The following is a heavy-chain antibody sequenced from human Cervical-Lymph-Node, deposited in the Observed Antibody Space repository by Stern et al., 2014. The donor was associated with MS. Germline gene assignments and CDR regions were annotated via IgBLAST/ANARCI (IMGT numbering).Heavy chain of an antibody. CDR3: ARGELKEGLVRGMDV. CDR2: IIPIFGTA. J-gene: IGHJ6*02. D-gene: IGHD1-26*01. V-gene: IGHV1-69*01. Sequence: QVPLVESGAEVKNPGSSVKVSCKASGGTFSSYAISWVRQAPGQGLEWMGGIIPIFGTANYTQKFQGRVTITADESTSTAYMELSSLRSEDTAVYYCARGELKEGLVRGMDVWGQGTTVTVSS. CDR1: GGTFSSYA.